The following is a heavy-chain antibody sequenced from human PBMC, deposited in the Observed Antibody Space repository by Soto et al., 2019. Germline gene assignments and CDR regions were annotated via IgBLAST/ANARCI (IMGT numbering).Heavy chain of an antibody. CDR2: ISGSGGTT. D-gene: IGHD5-18*01. CDR3: AKDPDTVMVISQYFDY. J-gene: IGHJ4*02. V-gene: IGHV3-23*01. CDR1: GFTFRSYA. Sequence: GGSLRLSCAASGFTFRSYAMSWVRQAPGKGLEWVSAISGSGGTTYYADSVKGRFTISRDNSGNTLYLQMNSLRVEDTAVYYCAKDPDTVMVISQYFDYWGQGTLVTVSS.